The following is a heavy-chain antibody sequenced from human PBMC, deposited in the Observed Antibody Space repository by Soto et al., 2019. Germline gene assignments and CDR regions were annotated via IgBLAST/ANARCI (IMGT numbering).Heavy chain of an antibody. J-gene: IGHJ2*01. V-gene: IGHV1-69*12. CDR1: GGTFSRYA. CDR2: ITPIFGTA. D-gene: IGHD2-15*01. Sequence: QVQLVQSGAEVKKPGSSVKVSCKASGGTFSRYAINWVRQAPGQGLEWMGGITPIFGTANYTQKFQGRVSITADESTSTAYMELSSLRSEDTAVYYCARAAHIVVVVAATRDFDLWGRGTPVTVSS. CDR3: ARAAHIVVVVAATRDFDL.